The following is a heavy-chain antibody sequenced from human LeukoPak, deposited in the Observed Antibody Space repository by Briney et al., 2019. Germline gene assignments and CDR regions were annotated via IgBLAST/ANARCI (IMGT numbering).Heavy chain of an antibody. CDR2: INHSGST. J-gene: IGHJ6*02. CDR1: GGSFSGYY. V-gene: IGHV4-34*01. CDR3: ARGLSSSWCGLNV. D-gene: IGHD6-13*01. Sequence: PSETLSLTCAVYGGSFSGYYWSWIRQPPGKGLEWIGEINHSGSTNYNPSLKSRVTISVDTSKNQFSLKLSSVTAADTAVYYCARGLSSSWCGLNVWGQGTTVTVSS.